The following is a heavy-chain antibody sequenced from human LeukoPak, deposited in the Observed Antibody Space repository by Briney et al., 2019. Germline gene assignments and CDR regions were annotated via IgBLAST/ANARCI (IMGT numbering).Heavy chain of an antibody. CDR2: ISGSASTI. Sequence: PGGPLRLSCEASGFTFSDYAMNWVRQAPGKGLEWVSYISGSASTIYYADSVKGRFTISRDNARNSLYLQMNSLRDEDTAVYYCARFSPGGCYYFDYSGQGTLVTVSS. CDR3: ARFSPGGCYYFDY. J-gene: IGHJ4*02. CDR1: GFTFSDYA. V-gene: IGHV3-48*02. D-gene: IGHD2-15*01.